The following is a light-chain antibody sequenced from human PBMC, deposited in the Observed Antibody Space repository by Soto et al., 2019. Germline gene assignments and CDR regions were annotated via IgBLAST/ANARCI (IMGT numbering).Light chain of an antibody. CDR2: NVN. CDR3: SSFTSSTTYV. Sequence: QSVLDQSASVSGSPGQSITISCTGTSSDVGNYNYVSWYQQHPGEVPKLIIFNVNNRPSGVSNRFSGSKSGNTASLTISGLQAEDEADYYCSSFTSSTTYVFGTGTRSPS. CDR1: SSDVGNYNY. J-gene: IGLJ1*01. V-gene: IGLV2-14*01.